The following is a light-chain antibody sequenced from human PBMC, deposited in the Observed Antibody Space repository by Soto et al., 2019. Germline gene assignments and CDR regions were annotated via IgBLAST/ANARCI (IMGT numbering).Light chain of an antibody. V-gene: IGLV1-44*01. CDR1: SSNIGSNT. CDR2: SNN. CDR3: AARDDSLNVL. Sequence: QSVLTQPPSASGTPGQRVTISCSGSSSNIGSNTVNWYQQLPGTAPKLLIYSNNQRPSGVPDRFSGSKSGTSASLAISGLQSEDEADYYCAARDDSLNVLFGGGTKLTVL. J-gene: IGLJ2*01.